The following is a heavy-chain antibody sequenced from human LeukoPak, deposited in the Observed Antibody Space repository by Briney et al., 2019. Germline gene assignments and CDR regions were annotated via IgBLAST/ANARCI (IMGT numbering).Heavy chain of an antibody. Sequence: GESLKISCKGSGYSFTTYWIGWVRQMPGKGLEWMGIIYPGDSDTRYSPSFQGQVIISADKSISTAYLKWSSLKASDTAMYYCARGGYCSSSTCGVKYWFDSWGQGTLVTVSS. J-gene: IGHJ5*01. CDR1: GYSFTTYW. D-gene: IGHD2-2*01. CDR3: ARGGYCSSSTCGVKYWFDS. V-gene: IGHV5-51*01. CDR2: IYPGDSDT.